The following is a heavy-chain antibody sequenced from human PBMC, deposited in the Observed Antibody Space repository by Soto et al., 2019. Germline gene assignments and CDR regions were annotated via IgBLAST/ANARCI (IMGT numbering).Heavy chain of an antibody. J-gene: IGHJ4*02. CDR2: INAGNGNT. D-gene: IGHD6-19*01. CDR1: GYTFTSYA. CDR3: ARGDGTSGCDY. Sequence: QVQLVQSGAEVKKPGASVKVSCKASGYTFTSYAMHWVRQAPGQRLEWMGWINAGNGNTKYSQKFQGRVTITRDTSASTAYRELSSLRSEDTAVYYCARGDGTSGCDYWGQGTLVTVAS. V-gene: IGHV1-3*01.